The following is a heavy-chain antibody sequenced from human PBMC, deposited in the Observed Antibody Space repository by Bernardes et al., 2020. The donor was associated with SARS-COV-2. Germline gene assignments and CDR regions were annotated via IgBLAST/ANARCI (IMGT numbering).Heavy chain of an antibody. CDR2: IYYSGST. J-gene: IGHJ3*02. CDR1: GGSISSSSYY. D-gene: IGHD2-2*01. V-gene: IGHV4-39*07. CDR3: ASYIVVVPAGSGYAFDI. Sequence: SETLSLTCTVSGGSISSSSYYWGWIRQPPGKGLEWIGSIYYSGSTYYNPSLKSRVTISVDTSKNQFSLKLSSVTAADTAVYYCASYIVVVPAGSGYAFDIWGQGTMVTVSS.